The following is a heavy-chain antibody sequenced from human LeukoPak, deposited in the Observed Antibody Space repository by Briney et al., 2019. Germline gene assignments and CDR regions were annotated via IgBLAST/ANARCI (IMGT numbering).Heavy chain of an antibody. D-gene: IGHD3-9*01. CDR2: IYYSGST. J-gene: IGHJ6*03. CDR3: AREFRENDILTGYYYYYYMDV. CDR1: GGSISSSSYY. V-gene: IGHV4-61*01. Sequence: SETLSLTCTVSGGSISSSSYYWSWIRQPPGTGLEWIGYIYYSGSTNYNPSLKSRVTISVDTSKNQFSLKLSSVTAADTAVYYCAREFRENDILTGYYYYYYMDVWGKGTTVTISS.